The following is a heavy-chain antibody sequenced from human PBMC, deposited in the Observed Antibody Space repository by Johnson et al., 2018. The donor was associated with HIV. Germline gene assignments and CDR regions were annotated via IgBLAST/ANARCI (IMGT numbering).Heavy chain of an antibody. CDR1: GFTFSSYG. V-gene: IGHV3-30*02. J-gene: IGHJ3*02. D-gene: IGHD6-19*01. CDR2: IRYDGSNK. CDR3: AKGLGIAVAWRHDAFDI. Sequence: QVQLVESGGGVVQPGGSLRLSCAASGFTFSSYGMHWVRQAPGKGLEWVAFIRYDGSNKYYADSVKGRFTISRDNSKNTLYLQMNSLRAEDTAVYYCAKGLGIAVAWRHDAFDIWGQGTMVTVSS.